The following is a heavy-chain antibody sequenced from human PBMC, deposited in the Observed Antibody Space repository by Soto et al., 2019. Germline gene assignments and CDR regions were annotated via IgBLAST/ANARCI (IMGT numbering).Heavy chain of an antibody. Sequence: EVQLVESGGGLVKPGGSLRLSCAASGFTFSIAWMSWVRHAPGKGLEWVGRIKSKTAGETAHYAAAVKGRFTISRDASNNTLYLQMNSLRTGDTAVYYCTTGSTGAEDDWGQGTLVTVSS. CDR3: TTGSTGAEDD. J-gene: IGHJ4*02. CDR2: IKSKTAGETA. V-gene: IGHV3-15*01. D-gene: IGHD2-8*02. CDR1: GFTFSIAW.